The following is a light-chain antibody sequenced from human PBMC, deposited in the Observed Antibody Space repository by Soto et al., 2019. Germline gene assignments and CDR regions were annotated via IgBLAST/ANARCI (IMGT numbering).Light chain of an antibody. CDR1: SNDVGGYNF. V-gene: IGLV2-8*01. Sequence: SALPQPPSASGSPGQSVTIACTGTSNDVGGYNFVSWYQQHPGKAPKLMIFEVSKRPSGVPDRFSGSKSGSTASLTVSGLQAEDEADYYCSSYAGNNIYYVFGTGTKVTVL. CDR2: EVS. CDR3: SSYAGNNIYYV. J-gene: IGLJ1*01.